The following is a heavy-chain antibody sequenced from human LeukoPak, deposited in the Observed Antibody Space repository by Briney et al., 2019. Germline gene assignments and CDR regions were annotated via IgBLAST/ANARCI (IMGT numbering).Heavy chain of an antibody. CDR3: ARGLGYYGSGSHR. J-gene: IGHJ5*02. CDR1: GGSFSGYY. CDR2: INHSGST. D-gene: IGHD3-10*01. Sequence: SETLSLTCAVYGGSFSGYYWSWIRQPPGKGLEWIGEINHSGSTNYNPSLKSRVTISVDTSKNQFSPKLSSVTAADTAVYYCARGLGYYGSGSHRWGQGILVTVSS. V-gene: IGHV4-34*01.